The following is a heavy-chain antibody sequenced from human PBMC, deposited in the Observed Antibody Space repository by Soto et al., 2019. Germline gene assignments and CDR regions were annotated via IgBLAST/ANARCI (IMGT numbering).Heavy chain of an antibody. D-gene: IGHD6-6*01. J-gene: IGHJ6*02. Sequence: QVQLQESGPGLVKTSQPLSLTCTVSGGSISGGVNYWTWIRQRPDKGLEWIGCISYSGTTYRNPSLTNRLSISLDTSKNQFSLRLNSVTVAETAVYYCARDTASSMSSKPMDVWCPGTTVTVSS. V-gene: IGHV4-31*03. CDR3: ARDTASSMSSKPMDV. CDR1: GGSISGGVNY. CDR2: ISYSGTT.